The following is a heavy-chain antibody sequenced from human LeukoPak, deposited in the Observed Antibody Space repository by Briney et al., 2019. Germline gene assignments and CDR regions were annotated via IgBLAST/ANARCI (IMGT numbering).Heavy chain of an antibody. J-gene: IGHJ6*03. CDR2: VNWNGDGT. Sequence: GGSLRLSCAASGFTFHGFVMSWVRQAPGKGLEWVSGVNWNGDGTGYADSVEGRFTISRDNAKNSLYLQMNSLRVDDTALYYCARLGGPDYYFYYYMDVWGKGTTVTVSS. CDR3: ARLGGPDYYFYYYMDV. CDR1: GFTFHGFV. V-gene: IGHV3-20*04. D-gene: IGHD1-26*01.